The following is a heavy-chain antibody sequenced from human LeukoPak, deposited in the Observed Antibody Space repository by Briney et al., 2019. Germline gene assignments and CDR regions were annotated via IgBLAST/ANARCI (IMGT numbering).Heavy chain of an antibody. CDR2: LSNTGNI. CDR1: GFTFSSYG. Sequence: GGSLRLSCAASGFTFSSYGMNWVRQAPGKGLGWLSYLSNTGNIHYAQSVKGRFTISRDNAENSLYLQMDGLRAEDTAVYYCARRGDTPMIGDHWGQGILVTVAS. D-gene: IGHD5-18*01. V-gene: IGHV3-48*01. J-gene: IGHJ4*02. CDR3: ARRGDTPMIGDH.